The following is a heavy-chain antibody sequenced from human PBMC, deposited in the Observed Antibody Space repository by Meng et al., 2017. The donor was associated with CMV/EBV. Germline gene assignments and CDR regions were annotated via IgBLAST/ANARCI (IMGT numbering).Heavy chain of an antibody. CDR3: ARRRCSTSCYLDY. Sequence: GGSLRLSCAASGFTFSSYSMNWVRQAPGKGLEWVSYISSSSGTIYYADSVKGRFTISRDDAKNSLYLQMNSLRAVDTAVYYCARRRCSTSCYLDYWGQGTLVTVSS. J-gene: IGHJ4*02. CDR1: GFTFSSYS. D-gene: IGHD2-2*01. V-gene: IGHV3-48*04. CDR2: ISSSSGTI.